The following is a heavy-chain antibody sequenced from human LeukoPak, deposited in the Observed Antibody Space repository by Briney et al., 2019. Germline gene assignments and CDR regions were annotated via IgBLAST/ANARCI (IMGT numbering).Heavy chain of an antibody. J-gene: IGHJ4*02. D-gene: IGHD1-26*01. Sequence: GESLKISCKGSGYSFNNYWIGWVRQTPGKGLEWMGIIYPDDSETRYSPPFQGQVTISADKSISTAYLQWSSLKASDTAMYYCAVLEGSGSSASYWGLGTLVTVSS. CDR2: IYPDDSET. CDR3: AVLEGSGSSASY. V-gene: IGHV5-51*01. CDR1: GYSFNNYW.